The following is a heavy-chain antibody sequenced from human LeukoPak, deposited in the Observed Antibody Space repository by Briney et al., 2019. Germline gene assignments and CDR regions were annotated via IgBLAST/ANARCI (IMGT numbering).Heavy chain of an antibody. CDR1: GYSISSGYY. Sequence: SSETLSLTCAVSGYSISSGYYWGWIRQPPGKGLEWIVSIYHSGSTYYNPSLKTRVTISVDTSKNQFSLKLSSVTAAGTAVYYCARDNPGYFDYWGQGTLVTVSS. V-gene: IGHV4-38-2*01. CDR2: IYHSGST. CDR3: ARDNPGYFDY. J-gene: IGHJ4*02. D-gene: IGHD1-14*01.